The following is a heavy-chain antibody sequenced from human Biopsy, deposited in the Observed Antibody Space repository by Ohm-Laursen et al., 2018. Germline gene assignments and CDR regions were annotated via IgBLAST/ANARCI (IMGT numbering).Heavy chain of an antibody. Sequence: SVTLSLTCAVFGDSVSSGSLYWTWTRQPPGQGLEYIGDIYDRGSTANYNPSLESRVTMSVDMLKNQISLKLSSVTAADTAIYYCARGMRSSGWPYFDSWGQGTLVTVSS. CDR2: IYDRGST. CDR1: GDSVSSGSLY. CDR3: ARGMRSSGWPYFDS. D-gene: IGHD6-19*01. J-gene: IGHJ4*02. V-gene: IGHV4-61*01.